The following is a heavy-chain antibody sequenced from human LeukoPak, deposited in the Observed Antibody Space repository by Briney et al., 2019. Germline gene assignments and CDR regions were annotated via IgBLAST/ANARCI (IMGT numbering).Heavy chain of an antibody. V-gene: IGHV3-7*01. J-gene: IGHJ4*02. CDR2: IKQDGSEK. Sequence: PGGSLRLSCAASGFTFSSYWMSWVRQAPGKGLEWVANIKQDGSEKYYVDSVKGRFTISRDNSKNTLYLQMNSLRAEDTAVYYCARDRIVVVSIEYYFDYWGQGTLVTVSS. CDR1: GFTFSSYW. CDR3: ARDRIVVVSIEYYFDY. D-gene: IGHD3-22*01.